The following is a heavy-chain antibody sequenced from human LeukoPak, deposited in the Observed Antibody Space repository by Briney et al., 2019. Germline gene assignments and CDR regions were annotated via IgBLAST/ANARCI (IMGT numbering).Heavy chain of an antibody. D-gene: IGHD3-10*01. V-gene: IGHV4-39*07. CDR2: IHHRGTT. CDR3: AWVTYNGYQHFDY. Sequence: SETLSLTCIVSGGSISTNTYYWGWIRLPPGKGLEWIGEIHHRGTTYYNPSLRSRVTISVDTSKNQFSLRLTSVTAADTAVYYCAWVTYNGYQHFDYWGQGNLVTVS. CDR1: GGSISTNTYY. J-gene: IGHJ4*02.